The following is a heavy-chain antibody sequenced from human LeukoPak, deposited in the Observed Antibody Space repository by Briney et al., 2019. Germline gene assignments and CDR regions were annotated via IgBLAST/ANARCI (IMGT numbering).Heavy chain of an antibody. CDR1: GGSISSSSYY. Sequence: SETLSLTCTVSGGSISSSSYYWGWIRQPPGKGLEWIGSIYYSGSTYYNPSLKSRVTISVDTSKNQFSLKLSSVTAADTAVYYCARDDDHQGLNYWGQGTLVTVSS. CDR2: IYYSGST. V-gene: IGHV4-39*02. D-gene: IGHD3-16*01. CDR3: ARDDDHQGLNY. J-gene: IGHJ4*02.